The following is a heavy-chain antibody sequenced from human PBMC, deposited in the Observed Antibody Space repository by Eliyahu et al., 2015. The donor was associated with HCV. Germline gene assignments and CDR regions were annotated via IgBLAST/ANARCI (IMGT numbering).Heavy chain of an antibody. CDR3: ARTLGRPLAARRHLVDDAFDI. CDR2: IDWDDDK. J-gene: IGHJ3*02. V-gene: IGHV2-70*01. D-gene: IGHD6-6*01. Sequence: VSWIRQPPGKALEWLALIDWDDDKYYSTSLKTRLTISKDTSKNQVVLTMTNMDPVDTATYYCARTLGRPLAARRHLVDDAFDIWGQGTMVTVSS.